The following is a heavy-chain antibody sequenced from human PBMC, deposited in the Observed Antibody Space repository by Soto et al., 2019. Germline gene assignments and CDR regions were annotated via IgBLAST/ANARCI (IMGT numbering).Heavy chain of an antibody. CDR2: IHYSGATSFFP. D-gene: IGHD6-13*01. CDR3: SACEASSRNLAPYYLDF. Sequence: PSETLSLTCTVSGGSMRNYFWTWIRQPPGKELEWIGYIHYSGATSFFPSYNPSLRGRVTISEDTSKNQFSLKLLSVTTAGTAVYFCSACEASSRNLAPYYLDFWGQGALVTVSS. V-gene: IGHV4-59*01. J-gene: IGHJ4*02. CDR1: GGSMRNYF.